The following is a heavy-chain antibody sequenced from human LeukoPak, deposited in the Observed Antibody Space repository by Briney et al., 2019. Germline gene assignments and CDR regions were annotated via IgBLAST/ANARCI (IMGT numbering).Heavy chain of an antibody. V-gene: IGHV4-38-2*02. Sequence: PSETLSLTCTVSGYSISSGYYWSWIRPPPGKGLEWIGEINHSGSTKYNPSLKSRVTISIDTSKNQLSLKLSSVTAADTAVYSCVRHVARAFDIWGQGTKVTVSS. CDR2: INHSGST. CDR1: GYSISSGYY. J-gene: IGHJ3*02. CDR3: VRHVARAFDI.